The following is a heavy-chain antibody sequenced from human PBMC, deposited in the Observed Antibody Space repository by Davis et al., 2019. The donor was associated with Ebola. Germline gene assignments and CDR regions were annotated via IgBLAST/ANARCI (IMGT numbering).Heavy chain of an antibody. Sequence: MPSETLSLTCTVSGGSISAYYWSWIRQPPGKALECIGYIYYSGSTNSNPSLKSRVTISVDTSKNQFSLKLSSVTAADTAVYYCARVIGHYDFWSGSISDYGLDVWGQGTTVTVSS. J-gene: IGHJ6*02. D-gene: IGHD3-3*01. CDR3: ARVIGHYDFWSGSISDYGLDV. CDR1: GGSISAYY. V-gene: IGHV4-59*01. CDR2: IYYSGST.